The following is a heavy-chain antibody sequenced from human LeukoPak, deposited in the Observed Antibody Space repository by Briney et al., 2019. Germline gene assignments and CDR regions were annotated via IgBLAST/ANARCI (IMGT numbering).Heavy chain of an antibody. CDR3: ARRRPYFDY. Sequence: SETLSLTCTVSGGSISSYYWSWIRQPPGKGLEWIGYIYYSGSTNYNPSLKSRVTLSVDTSKSQFSLKLSSVTAADTAVYYCARRRPYFDYWGQGTLVTVSS. J-gene: IGHJ4*02. D-gene: IGHD6-25*01. V-gene: IGHV4-59*01. CDR1: GGSISSYY. CDR2: IYYSGST.